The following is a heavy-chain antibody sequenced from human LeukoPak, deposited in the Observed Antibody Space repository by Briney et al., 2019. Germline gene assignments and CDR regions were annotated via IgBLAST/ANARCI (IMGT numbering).Heavy chain of an antibody. V-gene: IGHV4-34*01. Sequence: SETLSLTCAVYGGSFSGYYWSWIRQPPGKGLEWIGEINHSGSTNYNPSLKSRVTISVDTSKNQFSLKLSSVTAADTAVYYCAGHGVDGSGSYYKYYYYYYMDVWGKGTTVTISS. CDR2: INHSGST. CDR3: AGHGVDGSGSYYKYYYYYYMDV. D-gene: IGHD3-10*01. J-gene: IGHJ6*03. CDR1: GGSFSGYY.